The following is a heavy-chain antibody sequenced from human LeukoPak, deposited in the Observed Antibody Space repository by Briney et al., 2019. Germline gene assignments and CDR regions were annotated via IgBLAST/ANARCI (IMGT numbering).Heavy chain of an antibody. CDR1: GGTFSSYA. CDR2: IIPIFGTA. J-gene: IGHJ6*03. V-gene: IGHV1-69*13. CDR3: ARDAKHCGGDCTRHKGYYYYMDV. Sequence: GASVKVSCKASGGTFSSYAISWVRQAPGQGLEWMGGIIPIFGTANYAQKFQGRVTITADESTSTAYMELSSLRSEDTAVYYCARDAKHCGGDCTRHKGYYYYMDVWGKGTTVTISS. D-gene: IGHD2-21*02.